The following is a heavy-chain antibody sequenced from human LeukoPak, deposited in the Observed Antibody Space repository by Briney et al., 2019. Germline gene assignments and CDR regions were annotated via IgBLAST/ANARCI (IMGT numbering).Heavy chain of an antibody. CDR3: ARGSSPPKTSGSYYSARHYYYYMDV. Sequence: SETLSLTCAVYGGSFSGYYWSWIRQPPGKGLEWIEEINHSGSTNYNPSLKSRVTISVDTSKNQFSLKLSSVTAADTAVYYCARGSSPPKTSGSYYSARHYYYYMDVWGKGTTVTVSS. V-gene: IGHV4-34*01. D-gene: IGHD3-10*01. CDR2: INHSGST. CDR1: GGSFSGYY. J-gene: IGHJ6*03.